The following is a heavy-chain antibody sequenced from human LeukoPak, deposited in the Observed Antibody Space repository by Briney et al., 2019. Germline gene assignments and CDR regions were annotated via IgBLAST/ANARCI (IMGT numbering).Heavy chain of an antibody. CDR1: GGSINRGTFF. V-gene: IGHV4-61*01. D-gene: IGHD2-2*01. CDR3: ARGCSSTTCPFDY. J-gene: IGHJ4*02. Sequence: SETLSLTCAVSGGSINRGTFFWTWIRKPPGKGLEWIGYISNSGSTNYHPSLKSRVTISVDTSKNQFSLKLSSVTAADTAVYYCARGCSSTTCPFDYWGQGTLVTVSS. CDR2: ISNSGST.